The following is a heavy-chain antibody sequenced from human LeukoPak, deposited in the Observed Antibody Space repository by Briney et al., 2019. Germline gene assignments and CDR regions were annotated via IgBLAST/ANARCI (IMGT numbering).Heavy chain of an antibody. J-gene: IGHJ6*02. D-gene: IGHD4-17*01. Sequence: SETLSLTCTVSGGSISSSSYYWGWIRQPPGKGLEWIGSIYYSGSTYYNPSLKSRVTISVDMSKSQFSLKLSSVTAADTAVYYCAKFWRYGDYARYYYYGMDVWGQGTTVTVSS. CDR2: IYYSGST. CDR3: AKFWRYGDYARYYYYGMDV. V-gene: IGHV4-39*01. CDR1: GGSISSSSYY.